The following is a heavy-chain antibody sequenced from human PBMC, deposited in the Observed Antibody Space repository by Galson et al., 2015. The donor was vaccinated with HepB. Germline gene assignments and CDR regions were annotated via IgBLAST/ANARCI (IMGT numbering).Heavy chain of an antibody. D-gene: IGHD6-19*01. J-gene: IGHJ5*02. CDR1: GFTFSDYY. CDR3: AREDGLAVAGAYNWFDP. V-gene: IGHV3-11*06. Sequence: SLRLSCAASGFTFSDYYMSWIRQAPGKGLEWVSYISSSSSYTNYADSVKGRFTISRDNAKNSLYLQMNSLRAEDTAVYYCAREDGLAVAGAYNWFDPWGQGTLVTVSS. CDR2: ISSSSSYT.